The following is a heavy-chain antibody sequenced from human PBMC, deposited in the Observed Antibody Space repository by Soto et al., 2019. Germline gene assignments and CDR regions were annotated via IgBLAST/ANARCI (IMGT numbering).Heavy chain of an antibody. Sequence: GGSLRLSCAASGFTFSSYWMHWVRQAPGKGLVWVSRINSDGSSTSYADSVKGRFTISRDNAKNTLYLQMNSLRAEDTAVYYCARDPTYYYGSGSYPTYNWFDPWGQGTLVTVSS. V-gene: IGHV3-74*01. D-gene: IGHD3-10*01. J-gene: IGHJ5*02. CDR3: ARDPTYYYGSGSYPTYNWFDP. CDR1: GFTFSSYW. CDR2: INSDGSST.